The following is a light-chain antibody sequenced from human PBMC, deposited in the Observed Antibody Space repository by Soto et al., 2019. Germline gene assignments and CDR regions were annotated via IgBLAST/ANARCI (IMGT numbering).Light chain of an antibody. J-gene: IGKJ2*01. V-gene: IGKV1-5*01. CDR3: QQYESYPYS. CDR2: DAS. Sequence: IQMTQSPSTVSASVGDRVTITCRASQSISSSLAWYQQKPGKAPKVLIYDASSLDSGVPSRFSGSGYGTEFTRTVSSLQPGDFATYSCQQYESYPYSFGQGTKREIK. CDR1: QSISSS.